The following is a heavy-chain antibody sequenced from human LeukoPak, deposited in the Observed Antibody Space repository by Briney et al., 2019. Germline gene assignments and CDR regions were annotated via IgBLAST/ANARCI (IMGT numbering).Heavy chain of an antibody. CDR2: IKEDGSEK. V-gene: IGHV3-7*01. J-gene: IGHJ4*02. Sequence: GGSLRLSCAASGFTFSTFWMSWVRQAPGKGLEWVANIKEDGSEKYHVDSVKGPFTISRDNAKNSLYLQMNSLRAEDTAVYYCARGRGYPIWFFDYWGQGTLVTVSS. D-gene: IGHD3-3*01. CDR3: ARGRGYPIWFFDY. CDR1: GFTFSTFW.